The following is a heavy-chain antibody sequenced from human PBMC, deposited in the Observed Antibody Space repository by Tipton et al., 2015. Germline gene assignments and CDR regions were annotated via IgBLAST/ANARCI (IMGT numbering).Heavy chain of an antibody. D-gene: IGHD3-9*01. J-gene: IGHJ4*02. CDR3: ARELQYFDWLSYYFDY. Sequence: SLRLSCAASGFTFSSYWMHWVRQAPGKGLVWVSRINSDGSSTSYADSVKGRFTISRDNAKNSLYLQVNSLRAEDTAVYYCARELQYFDWLSYYFDYWGQGTLVTVSS. V-gene: IGHV3-74*01. CDR2: INSDGSST. CDR1: GFTFSSYW.